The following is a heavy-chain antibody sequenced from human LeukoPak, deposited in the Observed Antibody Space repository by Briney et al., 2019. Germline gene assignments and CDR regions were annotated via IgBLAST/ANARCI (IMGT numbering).Heavy chain of an antibody. CDR2: INPSGGST. J-gene: IGHJ4*02. Sequence: ASVKDSCKAPGYTFTSYYMHWGRQAPEQRLGWRGIINPSGGSTSYAQKFQGRVTMTRDTSTSTVYMELSRLRSEDTAVYYCARDLGDPVDYWGQGTLVTVSS. CDR3: ARDLGDPVDY. CDR1: GYTFTSYY. V-gene: IGHV1-46*01.